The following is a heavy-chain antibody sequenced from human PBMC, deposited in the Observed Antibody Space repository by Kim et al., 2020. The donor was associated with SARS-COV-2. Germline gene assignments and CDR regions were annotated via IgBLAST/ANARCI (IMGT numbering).Heavy chain of an antibody. CDR2: IYYSGST. J-gene: IGHJ4*02. CDR3: ARHEGGLTARFKY. D-gene: IGHD3-3*01. Sequence: SETLSLTCTVSGGSIRSSSYYWGWIRQPPGKGLESIGNIYYSGSTYYNPSLKSRVTISIDTSKNQFSLKLSSVTAADTAVYYCARHEGGLTARFKYWGQGILVTVSS. V-gene: IGHV4-39*01. CDR1: GGSIRSSSYY.